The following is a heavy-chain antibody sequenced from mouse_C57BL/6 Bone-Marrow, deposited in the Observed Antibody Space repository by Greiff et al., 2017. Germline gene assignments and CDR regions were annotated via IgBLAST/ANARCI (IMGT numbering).Heavy chain of an antibody. CDR1: GFTFSDYG. CDR2: ISSGSSTI. V-gene: IGHV5-17*03. D-gene: IGHD2-5*01. J-gene: IGHJ4*01. Sequence: EVKVVESGGGLVKPGGSLKLSCAASGFTFSDYGMHWVRQAPEKGLEWVAYISSGSSTIYYADTVKGRFTISRDNAKNTLYLQMSSLKSEDTAMYYCARRDYSNYEGAMDYWGQGTSVTVSS. CDR3: ARRDYSNYEGAMDY.